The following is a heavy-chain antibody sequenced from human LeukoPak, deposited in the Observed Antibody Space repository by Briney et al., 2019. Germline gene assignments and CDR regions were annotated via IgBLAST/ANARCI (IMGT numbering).Heavy chain of an antibody. J-gene: IGHJ4*02. CDR3: ATPLYTLGSGSYFFDY. Sequence: ASVKVSCKASGYTFTSYYMHWVRQAPGQGLEWMGIINPRGGSTSYAQKFQGRVTMTRDMSTSTVYMDLSSLRSEDTAVYYCATPLYTLGSGSYFFDYWGQGTLVTVSS. CDR2: INPRGGST. V-gene: IGHV1-46*01. CDR1: GYTFTSYY. D-gene: IGHD3-10*01.